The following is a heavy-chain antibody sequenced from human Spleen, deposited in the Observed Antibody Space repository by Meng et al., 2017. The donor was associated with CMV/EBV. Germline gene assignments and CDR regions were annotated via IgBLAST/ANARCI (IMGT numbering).Heavy chain of an antibody. Sequence: SSKLWTCVRQVPGKGLEWIGEICHSGGTDYNPSLKGQVTISIDKFTNQFSLKLGSVTAADTAVYYCARIERRRILKYCGSDCSTTDYWGQGTLVTVSS. CDR3: ARIERRRILKYCGSDCSTTDY. J-gene: IGHJ4*02. D-gene: IGHD2-21*02. V-gene: IGHV4-4*02. CDR2: ICHSGGT. CDR1: SSKL.